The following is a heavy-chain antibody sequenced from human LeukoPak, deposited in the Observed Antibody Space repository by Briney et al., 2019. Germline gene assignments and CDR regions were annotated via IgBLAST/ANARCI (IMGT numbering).Heavy chain of an antibody. V-gene: IGHV3-23*01. CDR2: ISGPGTST. D-gene: IGHD5-12*01. CDR1: GFAFSTYG. Sequence: GGSLRLSCAASGFAFSTYGLNWVRQAPGKGLEWVSSISGPGTSTYYADSVKGRFTISRDNSKNMLYLQMNSLRAEDTAVYYWANDWLVFNYWGQGTLVTVSS. CDR3: ANDWLVFNY. J-gene: IGHJ4*02.